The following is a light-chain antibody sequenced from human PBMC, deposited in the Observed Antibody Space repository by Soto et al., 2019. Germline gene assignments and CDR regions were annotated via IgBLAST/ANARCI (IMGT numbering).Light chain of an antibody. CDR2: GAS. J-gene: IGKJ4*01. Sequence: EIVMTQSPATLSVSPGDTAILSCRASQSVSTNLAWYQQKPGQAPRLLIYGASTRATDIPARFTGSGSGTEFTLTISSLQSEDFTVYYCQQYNSWPLTFGGGTKVEIK. V-gene: IGKV3-15*01. CDR1: QSVSTN. CDR3: QQYNSWPLT.